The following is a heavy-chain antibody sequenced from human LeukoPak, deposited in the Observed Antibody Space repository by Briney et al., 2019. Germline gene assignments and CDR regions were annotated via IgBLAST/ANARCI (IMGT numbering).Heavy chain of an antibody. D-gene: IGHD4-17*01. J-gene: IGHJ4*02. V-gene: IGHV5-51*01. CDR3: ARQSYGDWAFVDS. CDR2: IYPGDSDD. Sequence: GESLKISCKGSGYSFAYYWIGWVRQMPGKGLEWMGIIYPGDSDDRYSPSFRGQVTISVDKSISTTYLQWSSLKASDTAIYYCARQSYGDWAFVDSWGQGTLVTVSS. CDR1: GYSFAYYW.